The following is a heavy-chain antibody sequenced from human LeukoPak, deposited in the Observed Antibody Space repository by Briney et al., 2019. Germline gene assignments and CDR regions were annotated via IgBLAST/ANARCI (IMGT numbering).Heavy chain of an antibody. CDR2: IYYSGST. CDR1: RGSISSSSYY. D-gene: IGHD3-10*01. CDR3: ANLGYYGSGSYYNPSWFDP. Sequence: PSETLSLTCTVSRGSISSSSYYWGWIRQPPGKGLEWIVSIYYSGSTYYNPSLKSRVTISVDTSKNQFSLKLSSVTAADTAVYYCANLGYYGSGSYYNPSWFDPWGQGTLVTVCS. V-gene: IGHV4-39*07. J-gene: IGHJ5*02.